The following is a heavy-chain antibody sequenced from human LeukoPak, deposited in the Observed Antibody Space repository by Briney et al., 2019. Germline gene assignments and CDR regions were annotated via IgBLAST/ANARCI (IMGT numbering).Heavy chain of an antibody. CDR2: VSTYNGNT. D-gene: IGHD6-19*01. CDR1: GYTFTSYG. V-gene: IGHV1-18*01. Sequence: GSVKVSCKASGYTFTSYGISWVRQAPGQGLEWMGWVSTYNGNTNYAHNLQGRVTMTTDTSTSTAYMELRSLRSDDTAVYYCARDYSSGWPNFDYWGQGTLVTVSS. J-gene: IGHJ4*02. CDR3: ARDYSSGWPNFDY.